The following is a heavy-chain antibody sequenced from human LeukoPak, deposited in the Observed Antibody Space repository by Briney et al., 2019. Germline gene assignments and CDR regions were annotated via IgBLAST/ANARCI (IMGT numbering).Heavy chain of an antibody. CDR3: ARQRVEMATMYYYYYGMDV. CDR1: GGSISSYY. J-gene: IGHJ6*02. D-gene: IGHD5-24*01. CDR2: IYYSGST. Sequence: PSETLSLTCAVSGGSISSYYWSWIRQPPGKGLEWIGYIYYSGSTNYNPSLKSRVTISVDTSKNQFSLKLSSVTAADTAVYYCARQRVEMATMYYYYYGMDVWGQGTTVTVSS. V-gene: IGHV4-59*08.